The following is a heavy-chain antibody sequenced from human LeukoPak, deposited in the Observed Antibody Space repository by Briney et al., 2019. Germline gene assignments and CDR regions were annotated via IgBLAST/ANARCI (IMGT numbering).Heavy chain of an antibody. Sequence: GGSLRLSCAAAGFTFRSYAMSWVRQAPGKGLEWVSGISGSGGSTYYADSVKGRFTISRDNSKNTLYLQMDSLRAEDMAVYYCAKVGPPYDSSGYFDYWGQGTLVTVSS. CDR1: GFTFRSYA. CDR3: AKVGPPYDSSGYFDY. J-gene: IGHJ4*02. D-gene: IGHD3-22*01. CDR2: ISGSGGST. V-gene: IGHV3-23*01.